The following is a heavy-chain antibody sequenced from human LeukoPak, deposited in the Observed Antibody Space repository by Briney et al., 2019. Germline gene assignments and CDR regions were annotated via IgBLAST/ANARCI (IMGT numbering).Heavy chain of an antibody. CDR3: AKELAAYY. CDR1: GFTFSSYG. J-gene: IGHJ4*02. D-gene: IGHD6-6*01. CDR2: IWYDESKK. Sequence: GGSLRLSCAASGFTFSSYGMHWVRPAPGKVLEGEAFIWYDESKKYYADSVKGRFTISRDNSKNTLYLQMNSLSAEDTAVYYRAKELAAYYWGQGTLVTVSS. V-gene: IGHV3-30*02.